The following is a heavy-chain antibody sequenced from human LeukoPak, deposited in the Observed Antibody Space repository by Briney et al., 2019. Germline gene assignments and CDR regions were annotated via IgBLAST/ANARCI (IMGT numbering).Heavy chain of an antibody. Sequence: GGSLRLSCAASGFTFSSYGMHWVRQAPGKGLEWVAVISYDGSNKYYADSVKGRFTISRDNSKNTLYLQMNSLRAEDTAVYYCAKRGVAVASTDWFDPWGQGTLVTVSS. CDR1: GFTFSSYG. D-gene: IGHD6-19*01. V-gene: IGHV3-30*18. CDR2: ISYDGSNK. CDR3: AKRGVAVASTDWFDP. J-gene: IGHJ5*02.